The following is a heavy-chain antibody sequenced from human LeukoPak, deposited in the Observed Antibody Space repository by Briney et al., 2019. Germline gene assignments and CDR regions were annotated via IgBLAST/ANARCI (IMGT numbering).Heavy chain of an antibody. D-gene: IGHD1-20*01. Sequence: SETLSLTCTVSSGSMSGYYWSWIRQPPGKGLEWIGYIHYSGSTNYNPPLRGQVAISLDKSTNQFSLRLNYVTAADTAVYYCARHHESVAIHTGLTAYSFDSWGQGTLVTVSA. CDR2: IHYSGST. CDR1: SGSMSGYY. CDR3: ARHHESVAIHTGLTAYSFDS. J-gene: IGHJ4*02. V-gene: IGHV4-59*08.